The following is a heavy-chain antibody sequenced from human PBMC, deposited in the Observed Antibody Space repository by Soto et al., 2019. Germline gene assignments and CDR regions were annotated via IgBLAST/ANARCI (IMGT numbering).Heavy chain of an antibody. D-gene: IGHD3-22*01. CDR2: ISSDGHHQ. J-gene: IGHJ4*02. V-gene: IGHV3-30*03. CDR3: SRGTYSPQSSGRHADY. CDR1: GFSFNDYA. Sequence: PGGSLRLSCAPSGFSFNDYAMYWVRQASGQGLEWVAIISSDGHHQFYLDNLRGRFTVSRDNSKNTLYLQMNSLRPEDTAVYYCSRGTYSPQSSGRHADYWGPGTVVTVSS.